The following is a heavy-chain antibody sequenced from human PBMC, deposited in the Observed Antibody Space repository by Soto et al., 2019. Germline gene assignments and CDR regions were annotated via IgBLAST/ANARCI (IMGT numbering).Heavy chain of an antibody. V-gene: IGHV4-28*01. Sequence: QVQLKESGPGLVKPSDTLSLTCAVSGYSISSSKWWGWIRQPPGKGLEWIGYIYYSGATYYNPSLKSRVTMSVDTSKNQFSLKLTSVTAVDTAVYYCARREIQGPIDYWGQGTLVSVSS. CDR3: ARREIQGPIDY. CDR2: IYYSGAT. J-gene: IGHJ4*02. D-gene: IGHD1-26*01. CDR1: GYSISSSKW.